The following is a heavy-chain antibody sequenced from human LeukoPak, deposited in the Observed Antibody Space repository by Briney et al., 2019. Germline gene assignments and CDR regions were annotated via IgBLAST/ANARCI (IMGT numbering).Heavy chain of an antibody. Sequence: ASVKVSCKASGYTFTGYYMHWVRQAPGQGLEWMGWINPNSGGTNYAQKFQGRVTMTRDTSISTAYMELSRLRSDDTAVYYCARDSTYYDGSGYYYAYDYWGQGTLVTVSP. CDR2: INPNSGGT. V-gene: IGHV1-2*02. CDR1: GYTFTGYY. D-gene: IGHD3-22*01. J-gene: IGHJ4*02. CDR3: ARDSTYYDGSGYYYAYDY.